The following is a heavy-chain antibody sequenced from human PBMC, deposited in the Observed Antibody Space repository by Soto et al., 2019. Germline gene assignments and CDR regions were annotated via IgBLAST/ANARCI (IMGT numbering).Heavy chain of an antibody. CDR1: GGPISSGGYS. V-gene: IGHV4-30-2*01. J-gene: IGHJ4*02. CDR2: IYHSGST. CDR3: AAGGGLPRYY. D-gene: IGHD5-12*01. Sequence: PSDTLALTCAVSGGPISSGGYSWSWIRQPPGKGLEWIGYIYHSGSTYYNPSLKSRVTISVDRSKNQFSLKLSSATAADTAVYYCAAGGGLPRYYWGQG.